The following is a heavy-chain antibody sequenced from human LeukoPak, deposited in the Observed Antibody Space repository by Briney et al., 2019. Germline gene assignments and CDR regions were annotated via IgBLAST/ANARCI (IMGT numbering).Heavy chain of an antibody. CDR1: GGSITSNDYY. CDR3: ARDLDYYGSGGEWFDP. Sequence: SETLSLTCTVSGGSITSNDYYWGWIRQPPGKGLEWIGYIYYSGSTNYNPSLKSRVTISVDRSKNQFSLKLSSVTAADTAVYYCARDLDYYGSGGEWFDPWGQGTLVTVSS. CDR2: IYYSGST. V-gene: IGHV4-61*08. J-gene: IGHJ5*02. D-gene: IGHD3-10*01.